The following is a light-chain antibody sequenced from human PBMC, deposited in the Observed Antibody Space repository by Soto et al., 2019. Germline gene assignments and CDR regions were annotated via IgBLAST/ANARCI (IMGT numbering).Light chain of an antibody. V-gene: IGKV3-20*01. CDR2: DAS. CDR1: QSVTNNY. CDR3: QQHGRAPPSWT. J-gene: IGKJ1*01. Sequence: ETVLTQSPGTLSLSPGERATLFCRASQSVTNNYLAWYQQKPCQAPRHLIYDASTRATGIPDKFSGSGSGTDFTLTISNLEPDDFAVYYCQQHGRAPPSWTVGQGTKVEIK.